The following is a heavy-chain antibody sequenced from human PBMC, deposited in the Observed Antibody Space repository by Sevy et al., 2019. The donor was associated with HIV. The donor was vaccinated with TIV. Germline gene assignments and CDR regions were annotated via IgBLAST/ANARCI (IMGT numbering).Heavy chain of an antibody. Sequence: SETLSLTCTVSGGSISSYYWSWIRQPPGKGLEWIGYIYYSGSTNYNPSLKSRVTISVDTSKNQFSLKRSSVTAADTAVYYCARVGDAEYCSGGSCYLPSYYYYGMDVWGQGTTVTVSS. CDR2: IYYSGST. D-gene: IGHD2-15*01. CDR3: ARVGDAEYCSGGSCYLPSYYYYGMDV. CDR1: GGSISSYY. J-gene: IGHJ6*02. V-gene: IGHV4-59*13.